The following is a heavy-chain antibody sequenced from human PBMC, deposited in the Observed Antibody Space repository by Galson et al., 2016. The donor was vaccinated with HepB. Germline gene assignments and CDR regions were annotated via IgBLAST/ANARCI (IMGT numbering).Heavy chain of an antibody. CDR2: VSGDTSYM. D-gene: IGHD1-26*01. Sequence: SLRLSCAASGFTFRTYTINWVRQAPGKGPEWVASVSGDTSYMFYANSVKGRFTVSRDNAKNSVSLQMSNLRAEDTAIYYCATAGGSYSDFYLDHWGQGTLVTVSS. CDR3: ATAGGSYSDFYLDH. J-gene: IGHJ4*02. V-gene: IGHV3-21*01. CDR1: GFTFRTYT.